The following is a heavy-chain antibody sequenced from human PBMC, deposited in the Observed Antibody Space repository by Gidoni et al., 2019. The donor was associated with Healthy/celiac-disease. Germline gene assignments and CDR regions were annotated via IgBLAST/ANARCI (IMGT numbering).Heavy chain of an antibody. V-gene: IGHV3-21*01. D-gene: IGHD3-22*01. J-gene: IGHJ4*02. Sequence: EVQLVESGGGLVKPGGSLTLSCAASGFTFSRYSLNCVRPAPGKGLEWVSSISSSSSYIYYADSVKGRFTSSRDNAKNSLYLQMNSLRDEDTAVYYCASLTYYYDSSGYRTTHFDYWGQGTLVTVSS. CDR2: ISSSSSYI. CDR1: GFTFSRYS. CDR3: ASLTYYYDSSGYRTTHFDY.